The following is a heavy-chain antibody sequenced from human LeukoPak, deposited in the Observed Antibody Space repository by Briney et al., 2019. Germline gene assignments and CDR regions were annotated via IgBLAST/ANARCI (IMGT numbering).Heavy chain of an antibody. CDR3: ARHPSWPDYGGTFDF. CDR1: GGSFSGYY. Sequence: SETLSLTCAVYGGSFSGYYWSWIRQPPGKGLEWIAYIYSSGNTNYNPSLKCRVTISVDTSKNQFSLKLNSVTAADTAVYYCARHPSWPDYGGTFDFWGQGTLVIVSS. D-gene: IGHD4-17*01. CDR2: IYSSGNT. J-gene: IGHJ4*02. V-gene: IGHV4-59*08.